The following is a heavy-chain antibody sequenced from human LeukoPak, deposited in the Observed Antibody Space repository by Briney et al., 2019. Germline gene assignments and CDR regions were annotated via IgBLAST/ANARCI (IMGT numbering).Heavy chain of an antibody. CDR3: ARAARVGAMFDY. V-gene: IGHV4-59*08. CDR1: GGSISSYY. Sequence: PSETLSLTCTVSGGSISSYYWSWIRQPPGKGLEWIGYIYYSGSTNYNPSLKSRVTISVDTSKNQFSLKLSSVTAADTAVYYCARAARVGAMFDYWGQGTPVTVSS. J-gene: IGHJ4*02. CDR2: IYYSGST. D-gene: IGHD1-26*01.